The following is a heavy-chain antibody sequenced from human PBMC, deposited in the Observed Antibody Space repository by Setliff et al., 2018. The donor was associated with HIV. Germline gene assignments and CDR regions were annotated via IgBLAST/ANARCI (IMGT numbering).Heavy chain of an antibody. CDR2: INPSGGDR. J-gene: IGHJ4*02. CDR1: GYTFTSNH. V-gene: IGHV1-46*01. D-gene: IGHD3-16*02. Sequence: ASVKVSCKASGYTFTSNHMHWGRQAPGQGLEWMGTINPSGGDRIYAPEFQGRVTMTTDTSTRTAYMELSGLTSEDTAVYYCATDPGRRITFGGVIVNPDYWGQGTLVTVSS. CDR3: ATDPGRRITFGGVIVNPDY.